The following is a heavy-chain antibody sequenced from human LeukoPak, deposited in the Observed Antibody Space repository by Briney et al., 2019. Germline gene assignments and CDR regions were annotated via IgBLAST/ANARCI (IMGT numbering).Heavy chain of an antibody. CDR3: ARGPAYCSSTSCYTDWFDP. CDR2: SNPSGGST. Sequence: GASVKVSCKASGDTFTTDYIHWVRQGPGQGPEWMGVSNPSGGSTTNAQKFQGRVTMTRDTSTSTVYMELSSLRSEDTAVYYCARGPAYCSSTSCYTDWFDPWGQGTLVTVSS. D-gene: IGHD2-2*02. J-gene: IGHJ5*02. V-gene: IGHV1-46*01. CDR1: GDTFTTDY.